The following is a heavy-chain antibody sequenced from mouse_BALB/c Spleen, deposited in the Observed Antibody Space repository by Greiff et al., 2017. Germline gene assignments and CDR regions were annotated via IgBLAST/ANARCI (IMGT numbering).Heavy chain of an antibody. CDR2: ISSGGSYT. Sequence: EVKLVESGGGLVKPGGSLKLSCAASGFTFSSYAMSWVRQTPEKRLEWVATISSGGSYTYYPDSVKGRFTISRDNAKNTLYLQMSSLRSEDTAMYYCASPYGNYDGFAYWGEGTLVTVSA. V-gene: IGHV5-9-3*01. CDR3: ASPYGNYDGFAY. CDR1: GFTFSSYA. J-gene: IGHJ3*01. D-gene: IGHD2-1*01.